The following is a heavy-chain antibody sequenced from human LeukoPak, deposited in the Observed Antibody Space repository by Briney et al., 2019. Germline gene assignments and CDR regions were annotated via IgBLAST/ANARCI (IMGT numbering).Heavy chain of an antibody. CDR2: IKEDGSVR. D-gene: IGHD6-19*01. CDR3: AKAVLSNGWSKNDY. J-gene: IGHJ4*02. Sequence: SGGSLRLSCEGSAFIFSGHWMNWVRQTPGKGLEWVASIKEDGSVRQYVDSVKGRFSISRDNTKGSLFLQLNSLRAEDTAVYYCAKAVLSNGWSKNDYWGQGTLVTVSS. V-gene: IGHV3-7*03. CDR1: AFIFSGHW.